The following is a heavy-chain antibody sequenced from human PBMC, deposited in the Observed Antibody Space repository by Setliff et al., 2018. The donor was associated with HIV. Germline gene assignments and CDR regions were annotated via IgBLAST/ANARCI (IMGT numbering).Heavy chain of an antibody. V-gene: IGHV1-24*01. D-gene: IGHD6-6*01. J-gene: IGHJ4*02. CDR3: VIGSAARPFDY. Sequence: ASVKVSCKVSGYTLTELSRHWVRQAPGKGLEWMGGLDPKDGKTMYAQKFQGRVTMTEDTSTDTAHMELRSLRSEGTAVYYCVIGSAARPFDYWGQGTLVTVSS. CDR1: GYTLTELS. CDR2: LDPKDGKT.